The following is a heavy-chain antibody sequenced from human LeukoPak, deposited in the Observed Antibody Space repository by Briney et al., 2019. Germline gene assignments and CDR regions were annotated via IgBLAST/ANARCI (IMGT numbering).Heavy chain of an antibody. V-gene: IGHV4-59*12. Sequence: SETLSLTCTVSGGSISSYYWSWIRQPPGKGLEWIGYIYYSGSTNYNPSLKSRVTISVDTSKNQFSLKLSSVTAADTAVYYCARGHYDYVWGSYRSGTFDYWGQGTLVTVSS. CDR3: ARGHYDYVWGSYRSGTFDY. D-gene: IGHD3-16*02. CDR1: GGSISSYY. J-gene: IGHJ4*02. CDR2: IYYSGST.